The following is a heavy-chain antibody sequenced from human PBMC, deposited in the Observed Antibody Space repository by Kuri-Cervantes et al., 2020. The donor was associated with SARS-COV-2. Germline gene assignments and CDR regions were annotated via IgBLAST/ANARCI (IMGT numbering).Heavy chain of an antibody. V-gene: IGHV5-51*01. Sequence: KVSCKGSGYSFTSYWIGWVRQMPGKGLEWMGIIYPGDSDTRYSPSFQGQVTISADKSISTAYLQWSSLKASDTAMYYCARPLYYHDSSGYPGSVVAFDIWGQGTMVTVSS. CDR1: GYSFTSYW. D-gene: IGHD3-22*01. CDR3: ARPLYYHDSSGYPGSVVAFDI. J-gene: IGHJ3*02. CDR2: IYPGDSDT.